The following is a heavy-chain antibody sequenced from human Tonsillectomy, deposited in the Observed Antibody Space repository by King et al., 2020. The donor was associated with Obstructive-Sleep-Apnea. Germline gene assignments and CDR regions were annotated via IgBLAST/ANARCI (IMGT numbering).Heavy chain of an antibody. J-gene: IGHJ6*02. Sequence: VQLVESGGGVVQPGRSLRLSCAASGFTFSNYEMHWVRHAPGKGLEWMAFIRYDGSYKYYADSVKGRFTISRDNSDNTLFLQMNSLRAEDTTMYYCVRGRDGYNSRYRGMDVWGQGTTVTVSS. CDR2: IRYDGSYK. D-gene: IGHD5-24*01. CDR1: GFTFSNYE. CDR3: VRGRDGYNSRYRGMDV. V-gene: IGHV3-33*01.